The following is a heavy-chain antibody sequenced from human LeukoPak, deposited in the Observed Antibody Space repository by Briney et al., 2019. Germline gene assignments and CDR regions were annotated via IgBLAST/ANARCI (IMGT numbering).Heavy chain of an antibody. CDR3: ARYGSGTYSDDHFQH. Sequence: SETLSLTCTVSGGSISGYYWSWIWQPPGKGLEWIGFIYYSGSTKYNPSLKNRVTISVDTSKNQFSLKLTSVTAADTAVYYCARYGSGTYSDDHFQHWGQGTLVTVSS. CDR1: GGSISGYY. J-gene: IGHJ1*01. V-gene: IGHV4-59*08. CDR2: IYYSGST. D-gene: IGHD3-10*01.